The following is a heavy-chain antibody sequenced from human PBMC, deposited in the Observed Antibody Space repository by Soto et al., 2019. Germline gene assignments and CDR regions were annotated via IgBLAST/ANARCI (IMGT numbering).Heavy chain of an antibody. J-gene: IGHJ4*02. CDR2: IYYSGST. D-gene: IGHD5-12*01. Sequence: SETLSLTCTVSGGSIGRSSYYWGWIRQPPGKGLEWIGSIYYSGSTYYNPSLKSRVTISVDTSKNQFSLKLSSVTAADTAVYYFASRPEMATTIADYWGQGTLVTVS. CDR3: ASRPEMATTIADY. V-gene: IGHV4-39*01. CDR1: GGSIGRSSYY.